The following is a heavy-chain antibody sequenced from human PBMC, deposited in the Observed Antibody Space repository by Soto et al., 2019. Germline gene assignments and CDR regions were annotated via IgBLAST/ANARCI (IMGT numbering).Heavy chain of an antibody. V-gene: IGHV3-23*01. CDR3: AKDLDATGFNFYC. J-gene: IGHJ4*02. Sequence: GGSLRRSCAASGFPFSTYAMSWARQAPGKGLEWVSTITNSGGGTYSPDSMKGRFTISRDNSKNTVYLQMDSLRAEDTAIYYRAKDLDATGFNFYCWGRGSLVTVSS. CDR2: ITNSGGGT. CDR1: GFPFSTYA. D-gene: IGHD2-2*01.